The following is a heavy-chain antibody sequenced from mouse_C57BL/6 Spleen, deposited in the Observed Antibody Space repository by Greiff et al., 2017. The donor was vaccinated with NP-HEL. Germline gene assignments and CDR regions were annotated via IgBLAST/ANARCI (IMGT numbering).Heavy chain of an antibody. CDR2: ISYDGSN. V-gene: IGHV3-6*01. CDR1: GYSITSGYY. J-gene: IGHJ1*03. D-gene: IGHD2-5*01. CDR3: AREGGYSNYGYFDV. Sequence: DVQLQESGPGLVKPSQSLSLTCSVTGYSITSGYYWNWIRQFPGNKLEWMGYISYDGSNNYNPSLKNRISITRDTSKNQFFLKLNSVTTEDTATYYCAREGGYSNYGYFDVWGTGTTVTVSS.